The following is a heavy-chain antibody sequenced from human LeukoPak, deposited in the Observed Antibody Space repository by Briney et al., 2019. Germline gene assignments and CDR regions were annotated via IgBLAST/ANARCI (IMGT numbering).Heavy chain of an antibody. CDR2: IIPILGIA. V-gene: IGHV1-69*04. CDR3: ARDEGYYHDSSP. CDR1: GGTFSSYA. D-gene: IGHD3-22*01. J-gene: IGHJ5*02. Sequence: GASVKVSCKASGGTFSSYAISWVRQAPGQGLEWMGRIIPILGIANYAQKFQGRVTITADKSTSTAYIELSSLRSEDTAVYYCARDEGYYHDSSPWGQGTLVTVSS.